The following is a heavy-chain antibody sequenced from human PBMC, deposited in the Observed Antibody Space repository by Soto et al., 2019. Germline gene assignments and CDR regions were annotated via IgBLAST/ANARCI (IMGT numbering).Heavy chain of an antibody. CDR2: ILPVSAPP. D-gene: IGHD3-3*01. CDR3: ATDSNYDVSNAF. V-gene: IGHV1-69*13. J-gene: IGHJ4*02. CDR1: GGTLNNYA. Sequence: SVKVSCKASGGTLNNYAINWVRQAPGQGLEWMGGILPVSAPPDYAQKFQGRVSITADHSTSTVYMELSRLKSDDTAVYFCATDSNYDVSNAFWGQGTLVTVSS.